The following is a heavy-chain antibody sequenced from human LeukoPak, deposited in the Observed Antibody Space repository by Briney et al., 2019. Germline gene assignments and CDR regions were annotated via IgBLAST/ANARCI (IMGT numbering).Heavy chain of an antibody. V-gene: IGHV4-59*01. Sequence: SETLSLTCTVSGASISSYYWSWLRQPPGKGLEWIGYIYYSGSTNYNPALKSRVTISEDTSKNQISLKLGSVTAADTAVYYCARVRGYYDSSGYDYWGQGTLVTVSS. CDR2: IYYSGST. CDR1: GASISSYY. J-gene: IGHJ4*02. D-gene: IGHD3-22*01. CDR3: ARVRGYYDSSGYDY.